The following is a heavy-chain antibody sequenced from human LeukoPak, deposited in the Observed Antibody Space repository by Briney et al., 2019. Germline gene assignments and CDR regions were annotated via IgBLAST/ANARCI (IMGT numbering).Heavy chain of an antibody. V-gene: IGHV4-4*02. D-gene: IGHD5-18*01. J-gene: IGHJ4*02. CDR1: GGSISNTNW. Sequence: SGTLSLTCGVSGGSISNTNWWTWVRQPPGKGLEWIGEVNLQGSTNYNPSLKSRVTISVDKSKNQFSLQLNSVTAADTAVYYCARQSAYSNGFDYWGQGTLVTVSS. CDR3: ARQSAYSNGFDY. CDR2: VNLQGST.